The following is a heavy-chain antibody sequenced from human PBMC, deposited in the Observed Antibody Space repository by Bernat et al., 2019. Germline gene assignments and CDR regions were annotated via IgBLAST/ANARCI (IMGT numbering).Heavy chain of an antibody. CDR1: GFSLSNARMG. V-gene: IGHV2-26*01. J-gene: IGHJ4*02. Sequence: QVTLKESGPVLVKPTETLTLTCTVSGFSLSNARMGVSWIRQPPGKALEWLAHIFSNDEKSYSTSLKSRLTISKDTSKSQVVLTMTNMDPVDTATYYCERMQDYYDSSGYYPGLPYYFDYWGQGTLVTVSS. CDR3: ERMQDYYDSSGYYPGLPYYFDY. CDR2: IFSNDEK. D-gene: IGHD3-22*01.